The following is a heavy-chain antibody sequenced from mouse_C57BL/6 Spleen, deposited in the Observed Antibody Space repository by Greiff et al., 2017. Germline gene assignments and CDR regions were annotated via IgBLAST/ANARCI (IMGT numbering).Heavy chain of an antibody. CDR1: GYSFTGYY. V-gene: IGHV1-42*01. J-gene: IGHJ4*01. CDR3: ARSVIDYDYDSLYYYAMDY. Sequence: VQLQQSGPELVKPGASVKISCKASGYSFTGYYMNWVKQSPEKSLEWIGEINPSTGGTTYNQKFKAKATLTVDKSSSTAYMQLKSLTSEDSAVYYCARSVIDYDYDSLYYYAMDYWGQGTSVTVSS. CDR2: INPSTGGT. D-gene: IGHD2-4*01.